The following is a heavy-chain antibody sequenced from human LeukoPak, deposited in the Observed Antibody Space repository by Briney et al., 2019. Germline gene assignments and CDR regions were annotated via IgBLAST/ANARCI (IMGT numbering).Heavy chain of an antibody. Sequence: GGSLRLSCAASGFTFSSYAMSWVRQAPGKGLEWVSAISGSGGSTYYADSVKGRFTISRDNSKNTLYLQMNNLKTEDTAVYYCAREGASYYFDYWGQGTLVTVSS. J-gene: IGHJ4*02. D-gene: IGHD1-26*01. V-gene: IGHV3-23*01. CDR2: ISGSGGST. CDR1: GFTFSSYA. CDR3: AREGASYYFDY.